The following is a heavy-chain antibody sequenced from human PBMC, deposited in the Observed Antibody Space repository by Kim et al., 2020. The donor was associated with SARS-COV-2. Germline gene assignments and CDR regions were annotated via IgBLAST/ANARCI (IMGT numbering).Heavy chain of an antibody. V-gene: IGHV4-59*01. J-gene: IGHJ4*02. CDR3: ARDSAFDY. Sequence: GSTNYHPSLKSRVTISVDTSKNQFSLKLSSVTAADTAVYYCARDSAFDYWGQGTLVTVSS. D-gene: IGHD6-25*01. CDR2: GST.